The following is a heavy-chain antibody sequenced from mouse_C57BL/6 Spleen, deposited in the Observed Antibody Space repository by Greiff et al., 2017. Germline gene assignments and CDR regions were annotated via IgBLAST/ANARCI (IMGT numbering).Heavy chain of an antibody. CDR3: AREGYYGSSYGGDY. D-gene: IGHD1-1*01. CDR1: GYAFSSYW. Sequence: VQLQQSGAELVKPGASVKISCKASGYAFSSYWMNWVKQRPGKGLEWIGQIYPGDGDTNYNGNFKGKATLTADKSSSTAYMQLSSLTSEDSAVYFCAREGYYGSSYGGDYWGQGTTLTVSS. V-gene: IGHV1-80*01. CDR2: IYPGDGDT. J-gene: IGHJ2*01.